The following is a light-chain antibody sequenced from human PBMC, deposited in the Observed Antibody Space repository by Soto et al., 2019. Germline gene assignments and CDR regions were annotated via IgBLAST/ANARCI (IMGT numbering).Light chain of an antibody. CDR1: QTISSW. CDR3: QHYNSYSGA. V-gene: IGKV1-5*03. Sequence: DIQMTHSPSTLSGSVGDRVTITCRASQTISSWLAWYQQKPGKAPKLLIYKASTLKSGVPSRFSGSGSGTEFTLTTSSLQSDDFATYYCQHYNSYSGACGQGTKVEIX. CDR2: KAS. J-gene: IGKJ1*01.